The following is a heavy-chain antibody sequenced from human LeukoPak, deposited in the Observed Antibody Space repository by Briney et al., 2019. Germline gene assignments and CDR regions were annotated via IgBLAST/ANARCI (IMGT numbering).Heavy chain of an antibody. CDR3: AKDRAAAGQRVFDY. Sequence: PGRSLRLSCAASGFTFDDYAMHWVRQAPGKGLEWVSGISWNSGSIGYADSVKGRFTISRDNAKNSLYLQMNSLRAEDTALYYCAKDRAAAGQRVFDYWGQGTLVTVSS. CDR1: GFTFDDYA. J-gene: IGHJ4*02. V-gene: IGHV3-9*01. CDR2: ISWNSGSI. D-gene: IGHD6-13*01.